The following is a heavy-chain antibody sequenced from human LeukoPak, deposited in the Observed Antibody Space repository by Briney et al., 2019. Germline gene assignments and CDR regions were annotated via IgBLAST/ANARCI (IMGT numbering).Heavy chain of an antibody. CDR3: AKTGDYYGSGRVYYYYMDV. Sequence: GGSLRLSCAASGFTFSNHAMNWVRQAPGKGLEWVSTISGSGGSTYYADSVKGRFTISRDNSKNTLYLQMNSLRAEDTAVYYCAKTGDYYGSGRVYYYYMDVWGKGTTVTVSS. CDR2: ISGSGGST. D-gene: IGHD3-10*01. J-gene: IGHJ6*03. CDR1: GFTFSNHA. V-gene: IGHV3-23*01.